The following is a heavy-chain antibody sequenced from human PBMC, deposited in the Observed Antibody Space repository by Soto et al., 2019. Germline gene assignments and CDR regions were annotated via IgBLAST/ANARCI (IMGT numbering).Heavy chain of an antibody. CDR3: ASLVVVAEANYYGMDV. V-gene: IGHV3-33*01. J-gene: IGHJ6*02. CDR2: IWYDGSNK. D-gene: IGHD2-15*01. CDR1: GFTFSSYG. Sequence: PGGSLRLSCAASGFTFSSYGMHWVRQAPGKGLEWVTVIWYDGSNKYYADKVKGQINNSRDNSKNTLFLQMNSLRAEDTAVYYCASLVVVAEANYYGMDVWGQGT.